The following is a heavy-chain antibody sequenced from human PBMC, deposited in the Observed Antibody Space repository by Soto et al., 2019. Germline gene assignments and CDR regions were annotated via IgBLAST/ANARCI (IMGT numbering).Heavy chain of an antibody. D-gene: IGHD3-3*02. Sequence: GASVKVSCKVSGYTLTELSMHWVRQAPGKGLEWMGGFDPEDGETIYAQKFQGRVTMTEDTSTDTAYMELSSLRSEDTAVYYCASNILIEGAGFFDIGGQGKMVTVSS. J-gene: IGHJ3*02. CDR3: ASNILIEGAGFFDI. V-gene: IGHV1-24*01. CDR1: GYTLTELS. CDR2: FDPEDGET.